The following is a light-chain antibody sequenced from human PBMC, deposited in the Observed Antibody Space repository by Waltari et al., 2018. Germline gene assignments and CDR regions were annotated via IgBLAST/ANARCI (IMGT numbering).Light chain of an antibody. CDR2: AAS. Sequence: DIQMTQSPSSLSASAGDRVTITCRASQGISTYLNWYQQKPGKAPKRLIYAASSLESGVPSRFSGTGSGTEFTLTISSLQPEDFATYYCLQYNSNPPTFGGGTKVEIK. J-gene: IGKJ4*01. V-gene: IGKV1-17*01. CDR3: LQYNSNPPT. CDR1: QGISTY.